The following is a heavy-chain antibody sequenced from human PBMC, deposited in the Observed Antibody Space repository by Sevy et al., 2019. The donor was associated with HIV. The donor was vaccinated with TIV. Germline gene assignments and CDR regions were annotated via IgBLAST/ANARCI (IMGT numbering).Heavy chain of an antibody. CDR2: ISAYNGNT. D-gene: IGHD6-19*01. J-gene: IGHJ5*02. CDR3: ARGDSSGWRGDWFDP. CDR1: GYTFTSYG. Sequence: ASVKVSCKASGYTFTSYGISWVRQAHGQGLEWMGWISAYNGNTNYAQKLQGRVTMTTDTSTSTAYMELRSLRSDDTAVYYCARGDSSGWRGDWFDPWGQGTLVTVSS. V-gene: IGHV1-18*01.